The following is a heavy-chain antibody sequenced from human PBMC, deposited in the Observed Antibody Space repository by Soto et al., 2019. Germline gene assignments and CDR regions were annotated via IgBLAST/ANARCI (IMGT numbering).Heavy chain of an antibody. CDR2: ITGSGGST. V-gene: IGHV3-23*01. D-gene: IGHD4-17*01. CDR1: GFTFSTYA. CDR3: AKDRYGDYGGIDY. J-gene: IGHJ4*02. Sequence: EVQLLESGGGLVQPGGSLRLSCAASGFTFSTYAMIWVRQAPGKGLEWVSVITGSGGSTYYADSVKRRFTISRDTSKNTLFLQMNSMRAEDTAVYYCAKDRYGDYGGIDYWGQGTMVTVSS.